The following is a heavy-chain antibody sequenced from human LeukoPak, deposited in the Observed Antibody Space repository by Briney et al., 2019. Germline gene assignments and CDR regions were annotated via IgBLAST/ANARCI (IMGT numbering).Heavy chain of an antibody. CDR1: GGSFSGYY. CDR3: ARQRLFGVVIISSYYFDY. CDR2: INHSGST. Sequence: SETLSLTCAVYGGSFSGYYWSWLRQPPGKGLEWLGEINHSGSTNYNPSLKSRVTISVDTSKNQFSLKLSSVTAADTAVYYCARQRLFGVVIISSYYFDYWGQGTLVTVSS. V-gene: IGHV4-34*01. J-gene: IGHJ4*02. D-gene: IGHD3-3*01.